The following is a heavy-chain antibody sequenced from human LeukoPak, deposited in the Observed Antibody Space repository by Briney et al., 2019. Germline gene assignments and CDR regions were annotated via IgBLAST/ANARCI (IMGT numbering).Heavy chain of an antibody. CDR1: GGSFSGYY. D-gene: IGHD5-12*01. V-gene: IGHV4-34*01. Sequence: SETLSLTCAVYGGSFSGYYWSWIRQPPGKGLEWIGEINHSGSTNYNPSLKSRVTISVDTSKNQFSLKLSSVTAADTAVYYCARQLGATILNWFDPWGQETLVTVSS. J-gene: IGHJ5*02. CDR2: INHSGST. CDR3: ARQLGATILNWFDP.